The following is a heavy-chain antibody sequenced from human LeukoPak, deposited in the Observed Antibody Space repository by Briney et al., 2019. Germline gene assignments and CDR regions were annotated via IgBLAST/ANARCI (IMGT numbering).Heavy chain of an antibody. Sequence: GGSLRLSCEASGFTFTSYAMSWVRQAPGEGLEWVSAISAGGGTTYYLDSVKGRFTISRDKSTSTLYLQMNSLRVEDTALYYCAKDRDGGSTTRPKGFDYWGQGTPVTVSS. J-gene: IGHJ4*02. CDR3: AKDRDGGSTTRPKGFDY. D-gene: IGHD1-14*01. CDR1: GFTFTSYA. CDR2: ISAGGGTT. V-gene: IGHV3-23*01.